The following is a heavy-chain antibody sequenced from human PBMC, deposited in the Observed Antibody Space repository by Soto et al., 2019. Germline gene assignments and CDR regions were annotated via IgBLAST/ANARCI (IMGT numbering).Heavy chain of an antibody. Sequence: EVQLLESGGGLVQPGGSLRLSCAASGFTFSSYAMSWVRQAPGKGLEWASAISGSGGSTYYADSVKGRFTISRDNSKNTLSLQMNSRRAEDTAVYYCAKEGGYCSSTSCYGRVYYWGQGTLVTVSS. CDR3: AKEGGYCSSTSCYGRVYY. CDR2: ISGSGGST. D-gene: IGHD2-2*03. V-gene: IGHV3-23*01. CDR1: GFTFSSYA. J-gene: IGHJ4*02.